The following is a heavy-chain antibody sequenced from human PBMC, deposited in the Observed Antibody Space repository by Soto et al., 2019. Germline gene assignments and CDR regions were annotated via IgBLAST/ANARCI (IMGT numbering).Heavy chain of an antibody. J-gene: IGHJ3*02. V-gene: IGHV3-21*06. CDR3: VRGGRGYTRDDVFDI. CDR1: GFTFSSYS. CDR2: ISSTSSPI. D-gene: IGHD2-2*02. Sequence: EVQLVESGGGLVKPGGSLGLSCVDSGFTFSSYSMNWVRQAPGKGLEWVSSISSTSSPIFYADSLKGRFTIFRDNAKSSLYLQMNSLRAEDTAVYYCVRGGRGYTRDDVFDIWGQGTMVTVSS.